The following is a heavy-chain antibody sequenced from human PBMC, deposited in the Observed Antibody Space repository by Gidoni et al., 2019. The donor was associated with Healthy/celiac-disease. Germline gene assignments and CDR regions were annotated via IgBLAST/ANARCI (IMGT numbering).Heavy chain of an antibody. CDR2: ISYDGSNK. Sequence: QVQLVESGGGVVQHGRSLRLSCAASGFTFSSYAMHWVRQAPGKGLEWVAVISYDGSNKYYADSVKGRFTISRDNSKNTLYLQMNSLRAEDTAVYYCARDLDTAMVVGYYFDYWGQGTLVTVSS. J-gene: IGHJ4*02. V-gene: IGHV3-30*04. CDR3: ARDLDTAMVVGYYFDY. D-gene: IGHD5-18*01. CDR1: GFTFSSYA.